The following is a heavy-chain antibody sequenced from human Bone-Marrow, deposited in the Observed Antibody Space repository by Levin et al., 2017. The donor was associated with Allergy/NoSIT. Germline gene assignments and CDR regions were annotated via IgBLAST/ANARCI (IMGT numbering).Heavy chain of an antibody. J-gene: IGHJ4*02. Sequence: GESLKISCAASGFTFSSYWMSWVRQAPGKGLEWVANIKQDGSEKYYVDSVKGRFTISRDNAKNSLYLQMNSLRAEDTAVYYCARDNPRKYSGYDEWGQGTLVTVSS. CDR3: ARDNPRKYSGYDE. V-gene: IGHV3-7*04. CDR1: GFTFSSYW. CDR2: IKQDGSEK. D-gene: IGHD5-12*01.